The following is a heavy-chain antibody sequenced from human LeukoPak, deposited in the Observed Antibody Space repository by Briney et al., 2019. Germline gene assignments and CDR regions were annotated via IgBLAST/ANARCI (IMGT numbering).Heavy chain of an antibody. V-gene: IGHV1-69*06. J-gene: IGHJ5*02. CDR1: GYTFTSYY. CDR3: ASVTYYYDSSGFSWFDP. D-gene: IGHD3-22*01. CDR2: IIPIFGTA. Sequence: ASVKVSCKASGYTFTSYYMHWVRQAPGQGLEWMGGIIPIFGTANYAQKFQGRVTITADKSTSTAYMELSSLRSEDTAVYYCASVTYYYDSSGFSWFDPWGQGTLVTVSS.